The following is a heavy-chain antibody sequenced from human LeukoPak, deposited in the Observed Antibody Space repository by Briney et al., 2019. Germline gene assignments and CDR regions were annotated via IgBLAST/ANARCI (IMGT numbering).Heavy chain of an antibody. J-gene: IGHJ4*02. D-gene: IGHD6-13*01. V-gene: IGHV3-21*01. CDR2: ISSSSSYI. CDR1: GFTFSSYS. CDR3: AGDLIVAAAAPWKDY. Sequence: PGGSLRLSCAASGFTFSSYSMNWVRQAPGKGLEWVSSISSSSSYIYYADSVKGRFTISRDNAKNSLYLQMNSLRAEDTAVYYCAGDLIVAAAAPWKDYWGQGTLVTVSS.